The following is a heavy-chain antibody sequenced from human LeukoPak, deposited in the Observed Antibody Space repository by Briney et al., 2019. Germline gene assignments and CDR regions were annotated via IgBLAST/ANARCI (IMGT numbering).Heavy chain of an antibody. Sequence: GGSLRLSCAASGFXFSSYEMNWVRQAPGKGLEWVSHISSGATTIYYADSVKGRFTISRDNAKNSLYLQMNSLRAEDTAVYYCARSFMDWGQGTLVTVSS. CDR2: ISSGATTI. D-gene: IGHD3-10*01. CDR1: GFXFSSYE. CDR3: ARSFMD. V-gene: IGHV3-48*03. J-gene: IGHJ4*02.